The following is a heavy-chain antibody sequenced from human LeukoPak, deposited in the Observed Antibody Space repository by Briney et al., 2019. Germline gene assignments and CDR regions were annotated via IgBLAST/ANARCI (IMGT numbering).Heavy chain of an antibody. V-gene: IGHV4-59*08. CDR2: IHYSGST. J-gene: IGHJ4*02. CDR3: ARRAINSVMFDY. CDR1: GDSISTYY. Sequence: SETLSLTCTVSGDSISTYYWSWIRQPPGKGLEWIGYIHYSGSTNYNPSLRSRGTISVDTSKNQFSLKLSSATAADTAVYFCARRAINSVMFDYWGQGTLVTVSS. D-gene: IGHD3-16*01.